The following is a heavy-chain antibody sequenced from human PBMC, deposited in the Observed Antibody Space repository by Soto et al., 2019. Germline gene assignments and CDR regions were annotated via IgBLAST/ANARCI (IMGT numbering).Heavy chain of an antibody. V-gene: IGHV1-3*01. D-gene: IGHD3-16*01. Sequence: QVQLVQSGAEVKKPGASVKVSCKASGYTFTNYAMHWVRQAPGQRLEWMGWINAGNGNTKYSQKFQGRVTITRDTSASTAYMELSSLRSEDTAVYHCAKDLWGEGVNYFDYWGQGTLVTVSS. CDR2: INAGNGNT. CDR1: GYTFTNYA. CDR3: AKDLWGEGVNYFDY. J-gene: IGHJ4*02.